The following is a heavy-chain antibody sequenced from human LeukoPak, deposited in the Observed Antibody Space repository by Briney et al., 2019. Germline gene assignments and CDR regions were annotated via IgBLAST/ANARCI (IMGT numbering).Heavy chain of an antibody. Sequence: SETLSLTCAVYGGSFSGYYWSWIRQPPGKGLEWIGEINHSGSTNYNPSLKSRVTISVDTFKNQFSLKLSSVTAADTAVYYCARGRGSYYDSWSGPRALDVWGKGTTVTVSS. D-gene: IGHD3-3*01. J-gene: IGHJ6*04. CDR1: GGSFSGYY. CDR3: ARGRGSYYDSWSGPRALDV. CDR2: INHSGST. V-gene: IGHV4-34*01.